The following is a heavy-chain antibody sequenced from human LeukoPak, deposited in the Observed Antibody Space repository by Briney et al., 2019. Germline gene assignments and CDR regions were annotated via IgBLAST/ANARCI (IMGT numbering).Heavy chain of an antibody. CDR3: AKDPPHYYYDSSGY. CDR2: ISGSGGST. D-gene: IGHD3-22*01. J-gene: IGHJ4*02. CDR1: GFTFSSYA. Sequence: PGWSLRLSCATSGFTFSSYAMSWVRQAPGKGLEWVSAISGSGGSTYYADSVKGRFTISRDNSKNTLYLQMNSLRAEDTAVYYCAKDPPHYYYDSSGYWGQGTLVTVSS. V-gene: IGHV3-23*01.